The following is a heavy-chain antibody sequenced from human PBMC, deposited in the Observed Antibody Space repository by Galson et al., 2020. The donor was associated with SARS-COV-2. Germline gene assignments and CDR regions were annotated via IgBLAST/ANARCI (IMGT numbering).Heavy chain of an antibody. J-gene: IGHJ4*02. V-gene: IGHV4-39*01. Sequence: SSETLSLTCTVSGGSISSSSYYWGWIRQPPGKGLEWIGSIYYSGSTYYNPSLKSRVTISVDTSKNQFSLKLSSVTAADTAVYYCARLKYDILTGYYQVYYFDYWGQGTLVTVSS. CDR1: GGSISSSSYY. CDR3: ARLKYDILTGYYQVYYFDY. D-gene: IGHD3-9*01. CDR2: IYYSGST.